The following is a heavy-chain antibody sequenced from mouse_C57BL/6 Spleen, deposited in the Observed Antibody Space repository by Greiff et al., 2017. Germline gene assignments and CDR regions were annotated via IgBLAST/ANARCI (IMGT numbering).Heavy chain of an antibody. CDR2: IRNKANNHAT. CDR3: ALRQLRLPYFDY. V-gene: IGHV6-6*01. Sequence: EVNVVASGGCLVQPGGSMKLSCAASGFTFSDAWMDWVRPSPEKGLEWVAEIRNKANNHATYYAESVKGRFTISREESKSSVYLQMNSLRAEDTGIYYCALRQLRLPYFDYWGQGTTLTVSS. J-gene: IGHJ2*01. D-gene: IGHD3-2*02. CDR1: GFTFSDAW.